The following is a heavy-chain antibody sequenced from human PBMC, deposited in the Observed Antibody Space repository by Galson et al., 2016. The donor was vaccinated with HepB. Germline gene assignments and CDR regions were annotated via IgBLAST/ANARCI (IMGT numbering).Heavy chain of an antibody. V-gene: IGHV1-3*01. J-gene: IGHJ4*02. CDR2: INPGNGDT. Sequence: SVKVSCKAPGYTFTNYAMHWVRQAPGQRLEWMGWINPGNGDTKYSQKFQGRVTISRDTSASTAYMELSSLISEDTAVYYCAREGSYYPLDYWGQGTLVTVSS. CDR1: GYTFTNYA. CDR3: AREGSYYPLDY. D-gene: IGHD1-26*01.